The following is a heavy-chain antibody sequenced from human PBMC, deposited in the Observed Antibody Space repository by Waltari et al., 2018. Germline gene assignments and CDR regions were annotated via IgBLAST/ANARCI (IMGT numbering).Heavy chain of an antibody. Sequence: QVQLVQSGAEVKKPGASVKVSCKASGYTFTSYDINWVRQATGQGLEWMGWMNPNSGNTGYAQKFQGRVTITRNTPISTAYMELSSLRSEDTAVYYCARGLAAAGTPRSWFDPWGQGTLVTVSS. CDR2: MNPNSGNT. CDR3: ARGLAAAGTPRSWFDP. V-gene: IGHV1-8*03. CDR1: GYTFTSYD. D-gene: IGHD6-13*01. J-gene: IGHJ5*02.